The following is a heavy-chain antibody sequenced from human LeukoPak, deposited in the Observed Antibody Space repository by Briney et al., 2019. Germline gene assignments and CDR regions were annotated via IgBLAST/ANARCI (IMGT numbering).Heavy chain of an antibody. CDR3: ARELLDAFDI. V-gene: IGHV1-8*03. CDR1: GYTFTSYD. D-gene: IGHD6-6*01. J-gene: IGHJ3*02. Sequence: AAVKVSCKASGYTFTSYDINWVRQATGQGLEWMGWMNPNSGNTGYAQKFQGRVTITRNTSISTAYMELSSLGSEDTAVYYCARELLDAFDIWGQGTMVTVSS. CDR2: MNPNSGNT.